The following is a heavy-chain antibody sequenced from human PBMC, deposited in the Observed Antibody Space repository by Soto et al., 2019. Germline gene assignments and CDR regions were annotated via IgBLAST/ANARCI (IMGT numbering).Heavy chain of an antibody. CDR3: ARDRVPAGDYHFEY. CDR1: VGSISSGGYY. D-gene: IGHD3-16*01. J-gene: IGHJ4*02. Sequence: SETLSLTCTFSVGSISSGGYYWSRIRQHPGKGLEWIGYIYYSGSTYYNPSLKSRVTISVDTSKNQFSLKLSSVTAADTAVYYCARDRVPAGDYHFEYLGQATLDNVSS. CDR2: IYYSGST. V-gene: IGHV4-31*02.